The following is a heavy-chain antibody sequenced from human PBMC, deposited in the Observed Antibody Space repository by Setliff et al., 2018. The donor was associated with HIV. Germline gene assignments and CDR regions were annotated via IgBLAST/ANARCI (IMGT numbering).Heavy chain of an antibody. J-gene: IGHJ6*03. V-gene: IGHV3-48*01. CDR1: GFTFSSYS. D-gene: IGHD3-3*01. CDR3: ARVQVLQFSHYMDV. Sequence: GGSLRLSCAASGFTFSSYSMNWVRQAPGKGLEWVSYISISSTTIYYADSVKGRFIISRDNAKNSLYLQMNSLRAEDTAVYYCARVQVLQFSHYMDVWGKGTTVTVSS. CDR2: ISISSTTI.